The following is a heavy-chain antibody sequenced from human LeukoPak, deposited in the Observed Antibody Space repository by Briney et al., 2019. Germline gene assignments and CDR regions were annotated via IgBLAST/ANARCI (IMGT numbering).Heavy chain of an antibody. Sequence: SETLSLTCTVSGGSISSSSYYRGWIRQPPGKGLEWIGTIYYSGSTYNNPSLKSRVTISVDTSKNQFSLKLTSVTAADTAVYYCARGGSGWYPHRVAFDIWGQGTMVTVSS. D-gene: IGHD6-19*01. V-gene: IGHV4-39*07. J-gene: IGHJ3*02. CDR1: GGSISSSSYY. CDR2: IYYSGST. CDR3: ARGGSGWYPHRVAFDI.